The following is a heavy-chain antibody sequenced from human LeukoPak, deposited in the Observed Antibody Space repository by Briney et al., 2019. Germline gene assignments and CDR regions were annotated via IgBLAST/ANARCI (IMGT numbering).Heavy chain of an antibody. CDR1: GYSFTSYW. J-gene: IGHJ4*02. CDR2: IDPSDSYT. D-gene: IGHD2-15*01. V-gene: IGHV5-10-1*01. CDR3: ARHVYCSGGSCWPTDY. Sequence: AGESLKISCKGSGYSFTSYWIAWVRQMPGKGLEWMGRIDPSDSYTNYSPSFQGHVTISADKSISTAYLQWSSLKASDTAMYYCARHVYCSGGSCWPTDYWGQGTLVTVSS.